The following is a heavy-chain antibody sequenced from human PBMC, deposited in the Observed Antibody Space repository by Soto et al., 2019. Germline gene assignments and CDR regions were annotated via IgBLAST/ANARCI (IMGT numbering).Heavy chain of an antibody. CDR3: AKGGPGYSGSFYYYYGMDV. Sequence: AGGSLRLSCAASGFTFSSYGMHWVRQAPGKGLEWVAVISYDGSNKYYADSVKGRFTISRDSSKNTLYLQMNSLRAEDTAVYYCAKGGPGYSGSFYYYYGMDVWGQGTTVTVSS. CDR2: ISYDGSNK. V-gene: IGHV3-30*18. CDR1: GFTFSSYG. J-gene: IGHJ6*02. D-gene: IGHD5-12*01.